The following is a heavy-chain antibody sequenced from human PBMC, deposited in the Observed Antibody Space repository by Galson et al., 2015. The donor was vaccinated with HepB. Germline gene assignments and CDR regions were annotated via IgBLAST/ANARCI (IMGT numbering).Heavy chain of an antibody. CDR2: IYHSEIT. CDR1: GGSISSDNW. J-gene: IGHJ4*02. D-gene: IGHD1-26*01. CDR3: ARQLPVPPKHDYFDY. V-gene: IGHV4-4*02. Sequence: ETLSLTCTVSGGSISSDNWWSWDRQPPGKGLEWIGKIYHSEITNYNPSLKSGASMSVDKFENQFSLKVNSVTAADTAVYYCARQLPVPPKHDYFDYWGKGTLVTVPS.